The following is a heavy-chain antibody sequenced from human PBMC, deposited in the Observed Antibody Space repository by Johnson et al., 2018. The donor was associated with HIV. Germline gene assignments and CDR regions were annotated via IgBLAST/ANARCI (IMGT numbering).Heavy chain of an antibody. D-gene: IGHD5-24*01. Sequence: QVQLVESGGGLVQPGGSLRLSCAASGFTFSSYWMSWVRQAPGKGLEWVALTSYDESDTFYADSANGRFIISRDNPWNTLDLEMNSLRAEETAVFYCARAYNDAFDIWGQGTMVTVSS. CDR3: ARAYNDAFDI. CDR2: TSYDESDT. CDR1: GFTFSSYW. J-gene: IGHJ3*02. V-gene: IGHV3-30*03.